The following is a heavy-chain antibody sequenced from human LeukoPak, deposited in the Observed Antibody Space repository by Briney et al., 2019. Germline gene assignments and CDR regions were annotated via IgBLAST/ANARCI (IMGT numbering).Heavy chain of an antibody. CDR3: ARAYFDWLFPGD. J-gene: IGHJ4*02. D-gene: IGHD3-9*01. CDR2: IYYSGST. CDR1: GGSISSYH. V-gene: IGHV4-59*01. Sequence: PSETLSLTCTVSGGSISSYHWSWIRQPPGKGLEWIGYIYYSGSTNYNPSLKSRVTISVDTSKNQFSLKLSSVTAADTAVYYCARAYFDWLFPGDWGQGTLVTVSS.